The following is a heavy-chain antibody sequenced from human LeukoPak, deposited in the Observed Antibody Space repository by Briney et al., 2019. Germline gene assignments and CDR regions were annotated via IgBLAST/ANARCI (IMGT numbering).Heavy chain of an antibody. Sequence: GGSLRLSGAGPGFTFSSYWMTWVRQAPGKGLEGVANIKQDGSEKYYVDSVKGRFTIPRDNAKNSLYLQMNSLRAEDTAVYYCVREARESGGFDYWGQGTLVTVSS. D-gene: IGHD5-24*01. J-gene: IGHJ4*02. CDR3: VREARESGGFDY. CDR1: GFTFSSYW. V-gene: IGHV3-7*01. CDR2: IKQDGSEK.